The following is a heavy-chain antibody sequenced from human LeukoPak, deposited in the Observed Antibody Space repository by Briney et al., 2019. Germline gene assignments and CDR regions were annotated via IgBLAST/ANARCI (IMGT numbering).Heavy chain of an antibody. CDR1: GFTFSTCG. Sequence: GGSLRLSCAASGFTFSTCGMHWVRQAPGKGLEWVAFIRYHGSDKYYADSVKGRFTISRDNSKNTLYLQMNSLRAEDTAVYYCARDPGGSWSRGMDVWGQGTTVTVSS. D-gene: IGHD3-10*01. CDR2: IRYHGSDK. CDR3: ARDPGGSWSRGMDV. J-gene: IGHJ6*02. V-gene: IGHV3-30*02.